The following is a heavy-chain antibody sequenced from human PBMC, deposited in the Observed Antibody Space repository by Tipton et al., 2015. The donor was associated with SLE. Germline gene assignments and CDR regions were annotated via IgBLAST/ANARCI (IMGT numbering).Heavy chain of an antibody. CDR2: IQGDGSDK. J-gene: IGHJ4*02. CDR3: AKDVGTVTGLIDY. Sequence: SLRLSCAASGFTFSSYWMTWVRQAPGKGLEWVANIQGDGSDKYYVGSVKGRFTISRDNVENSLYLQMNNLRAEDTAVYYCAKDVGTVTGLIDYWGQGTLVTVSS. CDR1: GFTFSSYW. V-gene: IGHV3-7*03. D-gene: IGHD6-19*01.